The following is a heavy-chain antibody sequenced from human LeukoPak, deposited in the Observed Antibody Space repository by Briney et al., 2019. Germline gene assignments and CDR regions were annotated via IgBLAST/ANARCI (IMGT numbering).Heavy chain of an antibody. CDR3: ARGGYYDSSGYYSDAFDI. D-gene: IGHD3-22*01. V-gene: IGHV1-46*01. J-gene: IGHJ3*02. CDR2: INPTGGST. CDR1: GNTFTGHY. Sequence: ASVKVSCKASGNTFTGHYMHWVRQAPGQGLEWMGLINPTGGSTGYAQKFQGRVTMTRDMSTSTDYMELSSLRSEDTAVYYCARGGYYDSSGYYSDAFDIWGQGTMVTVSS.